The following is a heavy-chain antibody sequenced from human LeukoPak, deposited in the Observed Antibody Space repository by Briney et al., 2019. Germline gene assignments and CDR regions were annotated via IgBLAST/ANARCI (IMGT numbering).Heavy chain of an antibody. J-gene: IGHJ4*02. V-gene: IGHV4-39*01. D-gene: IGHD4-17*01. CDR2: ICYSGST. CDR1: GGSISSSSYY. CDR3: ARRGYGDYFDY. Sequence: PSETLSLTCTVSGGSISSSSYYWGWIRQPPGKGLEWIGSICYSGSTYYNPSLKSRVTISVDTSKNQFSLKLSSVTAADTAVYYCARRGYGDYFDYWGQGTLVTVSS.